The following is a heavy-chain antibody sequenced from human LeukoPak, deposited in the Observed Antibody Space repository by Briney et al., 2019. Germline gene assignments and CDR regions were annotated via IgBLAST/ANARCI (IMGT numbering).Heavy chain of an antibody. CDR2: ISGDGGST. CDR3: AKDIPPYFDWSNWFDP. CDR1: GFTFDDYA. Sequence: GGSLRLSXAASGFTFDDYAMHWVRQAPGKGLEWVSLISGDGGSTYYADSVKGRFTISRDNSKNSLYLQMNSLRTEDTALYYCAKDIPPYFDWSNWFDPWGPGTLVTVSS. V-gene: IGHV3-43*02. J-gene: IGHJ5*02. D-gene: IGHD3-9*01.